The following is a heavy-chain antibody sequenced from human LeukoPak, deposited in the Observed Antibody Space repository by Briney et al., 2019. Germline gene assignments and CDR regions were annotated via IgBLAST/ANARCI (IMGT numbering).Heavy chain of an antibody. J-gene: IGHJ4*02. CDR1: GFTFSSYA. CDR3: ARGERTVTTRAHGDY. D-gene: IGHD4-17*01. CDR2: ISYDGSNK. Sequence: GGSLRLSCAASGFTFSSYAMHWVRQAPGKGLEWVAVISYDGSNKYYADSVKGRFTISRDNSKNTLYLQMNSLRAEDTAVYYCARGERTVTTRAHGDYWGQGTLVTVSS. V-gene: IGHV3-30-3*01.